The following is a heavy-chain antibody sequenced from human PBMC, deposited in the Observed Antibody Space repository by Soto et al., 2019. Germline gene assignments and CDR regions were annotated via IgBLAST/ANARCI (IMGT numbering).Heavy chain of an antibody. CDR1: GYTFTNYY. CDR3: AREPQSRGWSWFDY. V-gene: IGHV1-46*01. Sequence: QVQLVQSGAEVKKPGASVKVSCKASGYTFTNYYIHWVRQAPGQGLEWMGMINPSGGSTSYTRRFQGRVTLTRDTSTSTVYMELSSLRSEDTAGYYWAREPQSRGWSWFDYWGQGTLVTVSS. J-gene: IGHJ4*02. CDR2: INPSGGST. D-gene: IGHD6-19*01.